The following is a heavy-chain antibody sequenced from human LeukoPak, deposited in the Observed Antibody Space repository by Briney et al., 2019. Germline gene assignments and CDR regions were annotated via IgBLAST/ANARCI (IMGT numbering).Heavy chain of an antibody. CDR3: ARSDRGYSYGDFNY. V-gene: IGHV1-18*01. J-gene: IGHJ4*02. CDR1: GYTFTSYG. D-gene: IGHD5-18*01. CDR2: ISAYNGNT. Sequence: ASVKVSCKASGYTFTSYGISWVRQAPGQGLECMGWISAYNGNTNYAQKLQGRVTMTTDTSTSTAYMELRSLRSDDTAVYYCARSDRGYSYGDFNYWGQGTLVTVSS.